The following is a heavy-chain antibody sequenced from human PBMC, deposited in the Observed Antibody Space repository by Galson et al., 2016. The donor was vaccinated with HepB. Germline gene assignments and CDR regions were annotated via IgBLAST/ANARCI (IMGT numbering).Heavy chain of an antibody. D-gene: IGHD2-21*02. J-gene: IGHJ6*02. CDR1: GSTFNVCF. CDR2: INPSGGST. V-gene: IGHV1-46*02. CDR3: ARDPCGGDCYSPYRFYYYDMDV. Sequence: SVKVSCKASGSTFNVCFVHWVRQAPGQGLEWMGIINPSGGSTSYAQKFQGRVTMTRDTSTSTVYMELRSLRSEDTAVYYCARDPCGGDCYSPYRFYYYDMDVWGQGTTVTVSS.